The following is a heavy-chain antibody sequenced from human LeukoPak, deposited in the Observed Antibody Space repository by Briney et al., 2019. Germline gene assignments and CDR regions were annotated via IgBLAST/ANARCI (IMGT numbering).Heavy chain of an antibody. Sequence: SETLSLTCTVPGGSISSYYWSWIRQPAGKGLEWIGRIYTSGSTNYNPSLKSRVTMSVDTSKNQFSLKLSSVTAADTAVYYCARDLSGIAVAGSFDYWGQGTLVTVSS. J-gene: IGHJ4*02. CDR1: GGSISSYY. CDR2: IYTSGST. CDR3: ARDLSGIAVAGSFDY. D-gene: IGHD6-19*01. V-gene: IGHV4-4*07.